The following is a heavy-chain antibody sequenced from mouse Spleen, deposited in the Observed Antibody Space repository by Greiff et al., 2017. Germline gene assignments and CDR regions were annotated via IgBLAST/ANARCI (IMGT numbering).Heavy chain of an antibody. J-gene: IGHJ4*01. CDR1: GYAFSSSW. V-gene: IGHV1-82*01. CDR3: ARDEDYYYGSRGAMDY. D-gene: IGHD1-1*01. CDR2: IYPGDGDT. Sequence: QVQLQQSGPELVKPGASVKISCKASGYAFSSSWMNWVKQRPGKGLEWIGRIYPGDGDTNYNGKFKGKATLTADKSSSTAYMQLSSLTSEDSAVYFCARDEDYYYGSRGAMDYWGQGTSVTVSS.